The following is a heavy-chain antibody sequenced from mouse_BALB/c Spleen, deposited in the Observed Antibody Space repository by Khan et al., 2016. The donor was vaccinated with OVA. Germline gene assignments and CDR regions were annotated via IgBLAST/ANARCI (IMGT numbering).Heavy chain of an antibody. CDR2: VNPNTGNT. Sequence: EVQLHQSGPDLVKPGASVKMSCKASGYSFTGYYMNWVKQSHGKSLECIGRVNPNTGNTNYNQKFRGKAILIVDTSSSTAYMELRSLTSEDSAVYYCARGYDFFAYWGQGTLVTVSA. CDR3: ARGYDFFAY. D-gene: IGHD2-14*01. J-gene: IGHJ3*01. CDR1: GYSFTGYY. V-gene: IGHV1-26*01.